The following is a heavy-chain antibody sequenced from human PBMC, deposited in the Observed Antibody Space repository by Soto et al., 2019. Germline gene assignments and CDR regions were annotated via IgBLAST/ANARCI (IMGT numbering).Heavy chain of an antibody. Sequence: QVQLVESGGGVVQPGRSLRLSCAASGFTFSSYGMHWVRQAPGKGLEWVAVIWYDGSNKYYADSVKGRFTISRDNSKNTLHLQMHSLRAEDTAVYYCARDLPIVVVPVAMDYWGQGTLVTVAS. D-gene: IGHD2-2*01. CDR2: IWYDGSNK. V-gene: IGHV3-33*01. J-gene: IGHJ4*02. CDR1: GFTFSSYG. CDR3: ARDLPIVVVPVAMDY.